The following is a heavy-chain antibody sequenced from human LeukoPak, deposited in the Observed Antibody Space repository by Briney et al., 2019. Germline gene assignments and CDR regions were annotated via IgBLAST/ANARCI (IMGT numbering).Heavy chain of an antibody. V-gene: IGHV4-59*01. D-gene: IGHD3-22*01. CDR3: ARGGGYYLFDY. CDR2: IYYSGST. CDR1: GGSISSYY. Sequence: SETLSLTCTVSGGSISSYYWSWIRQPPGKGLEWIGYIYYSGSTNYNPSLKSRVTISVDTSKNQFSLKLSSVTAADTAVYYCARGGGYYLFDYWGQGTLVTVSS. J-gene: IGHJ4*02.